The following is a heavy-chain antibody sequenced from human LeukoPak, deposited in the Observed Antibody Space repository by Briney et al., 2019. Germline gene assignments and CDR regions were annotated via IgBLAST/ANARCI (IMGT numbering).Heavy chain of an antibody. V-gene: IGHV1-2*02. Sequence: ASVKVSCKASGYTFTGYYMHWVRQAPGQGLEWIGWINPNSGGTNYAQKFQGRVTMTRDTSISTAYMELSRLRSDDTAVYYCAREMSYGSGSYGPDAFDIWGQGTMVTVSS. CDR1: GYTFTGYY. J-gene: IGHJ3*02. CDR3: AREMSYGSGSYGPDAFDI. D-gene: IGHD3-10*01. CDR2: INPNSGGT.